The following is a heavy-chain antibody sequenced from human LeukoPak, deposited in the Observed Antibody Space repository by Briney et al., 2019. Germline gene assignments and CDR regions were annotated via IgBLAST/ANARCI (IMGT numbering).Heavy chain of an antibody. V-gene: IGHV4-34*01. J-gene: IGHJ6*02. CDR3: ASPSITIFGVVINYGMDV. CDR1: GGSFSGYY. Sequence: PSETLSLTCAVYGGSFSGYYWSWIRQPPGKGLEWIGEINHSGSTNYNPSLKSRVTISVDTSKNQFSLKLSSVTAADTAVYYCASPSITIFGVVINYGMDVWGQGTTVTVSS. CDR2: INHSGST. D-gene: IGHD3-3*01.